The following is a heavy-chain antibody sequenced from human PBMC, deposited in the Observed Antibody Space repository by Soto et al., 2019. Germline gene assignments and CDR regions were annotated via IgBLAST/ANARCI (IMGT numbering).Heavy chain of an antibody. CDR2: ISAYNGNT. V-gene: IGHV1-18*01. CDR3: ARGSGTGTNYYYYYGMDV. CDR1: GYTFTSYG. D-gene: IGHD3-10*01. J-gene: IGHJ6*02. Sequence: ASVKVSCKASGYTFTSYGISWVRQAPGQGLEWMGWISAYNGNTNYAQKLQGRVTMTTDTSTSTAYMELRSLRSDDTAVYYCARGSGTGTNYYYYYGMDVWGQGTTVTVSS.